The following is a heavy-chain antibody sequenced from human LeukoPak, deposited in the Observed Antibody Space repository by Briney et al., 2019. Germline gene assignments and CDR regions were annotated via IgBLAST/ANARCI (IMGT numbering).Heavy chain of an antibody. CDR1: GFTFDDYG. J-gene: IGHJ4*02. V-gene: IGHV3-20*04. CDR2: INWNGGST. CDR3: ARDGADGLRSVLGDY. Sequence: GGSLRLSCAASGFTFDDYGMSCVRQAPGKGLEWVSGINWNGGSTGYADSVKGRFTISRDNAKYSLYLQVNSLRAEDTALYYCARDGADGLRSVLGDYWGQGTLVTVSS. D-gene: IGHD2-15*01.